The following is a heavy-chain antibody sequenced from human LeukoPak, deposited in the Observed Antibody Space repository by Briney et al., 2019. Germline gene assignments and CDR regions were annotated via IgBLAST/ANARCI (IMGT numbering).Heavy chain of an antibody. V-gene: IGHV4-39*01. Sequence: SETLSLTCTVSGGSIRTTSYYWGWIRQPPGKGLEWIGSVYYSGSTYYNPSLKSRVTIFVDTSKNQFSLKLSSVTAADTAVYYCARRWQVPDAFDIWGQGTMVTVSS. CDR1: GGSIRTTSYY. CDR3: ARRWQVPDAFDI. D-gene: IGHD6-19*01. J-gene: IGHJ3*02. CDR2: VYYSGST.